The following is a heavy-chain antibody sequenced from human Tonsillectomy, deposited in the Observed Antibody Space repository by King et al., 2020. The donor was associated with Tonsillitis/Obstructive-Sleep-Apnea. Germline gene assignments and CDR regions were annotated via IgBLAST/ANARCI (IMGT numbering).Heavy chain of an antibody. CDR1: GFTFSSYS. V-gene: IGHV3-48*02. CDR2: ISSSSRTI. J-gene: IGHJ4*02. Sequence: EVQLVESGGGLVQPGGSLRLSCAASGFTFSSYSMNWVRQAPGKGLEGVSYISSSSRTIYYADSVKGRFTISRDNAKNSLYLQMNSLRDEDTAVYYCARAGQWLAPGGGYYFDYWGQGTLVTVSS. CDR3: ARAGQWLAPGGGYYFDY. D-gene: IGHD6-19*01.